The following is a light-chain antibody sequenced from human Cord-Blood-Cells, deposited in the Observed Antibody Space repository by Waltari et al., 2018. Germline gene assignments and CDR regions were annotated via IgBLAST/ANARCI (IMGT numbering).Light chain of an antibody. J-gene: IGLJ3*02. Sequence: QSVLTQPPSASGTPGQRATISCSGSSSNIGSNYVYWYQQLPGTAPKLPIYRNNQRPSGIPDRYSGSKSGTSASLGISGLRSEDEAAYYCAAWDDSLSGRLFGRGTKLTVL. V-gene: IGLV1-47*01. CDR1: SSNIGSNY. CDR3: AAWDDSLSGRL. CDR2: RNN.